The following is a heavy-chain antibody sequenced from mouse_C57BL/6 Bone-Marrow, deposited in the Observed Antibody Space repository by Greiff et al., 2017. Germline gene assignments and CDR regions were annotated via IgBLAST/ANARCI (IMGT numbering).Heavy chain of an antibody. Sequence: VQLQQSGAELMKPGASVKLSCKATGYTFTGYWIEWVKQRPGHGLEWIGEILPGSGSTNYNEKFKGKATLTVEKSSSTVYLELSRLTSDDSAVYYCARGGNYGGYYFDYWGQGTTLTVSS. V-gene: IGHV1-9*01. CDR1: GYTFTGYW. CDR2: ILPGSGST. J-gene: IGHJ2*01. D-gene: IGHD2-1*01. CDR3: ARGGNYGGYYFDY.